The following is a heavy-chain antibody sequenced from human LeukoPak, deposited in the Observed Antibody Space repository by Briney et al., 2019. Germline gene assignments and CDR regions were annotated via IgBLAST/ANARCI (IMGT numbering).Heavy chain of an antibody. CDR3: AKLDIVVVPAAPDY. Sequence: GGSLRLSCVASGFTISTYWMSWVRQAPGKGLEWVANINQDGGQKYYVDFVKGRFTISRDDAKNSLFLQMNSLRAEDTAIYYCAKLDIVVVPAAPDYWGQGTLVTVSS. CDR2: INQDGGQK. J-gene: IGHJ4*02. CDR1: GFTISTYW. V-gene: IGHV3-7*01. D-gene: IGHD2-2*01.